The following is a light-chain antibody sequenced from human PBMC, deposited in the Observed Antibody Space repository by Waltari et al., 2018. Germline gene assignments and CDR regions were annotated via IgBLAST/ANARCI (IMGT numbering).Light chain of an antibody. Sequence: DIVMTQSPNSLAVSLGERATINCKSSQSVLYNSNNKNYLAWYQQNPGQPPKLLIYWASTRESVVPDRFSGSRSGTDFTLSISSLQAEDVAVYYCQQHYISRTFGQGTRVEIK. CDR2: WAS. CDR3: QQHYISRT. J-gene: IGKJ1*01. V-gene: IGKV4-1*01. CDR1: QSVLYNSNNKNY.